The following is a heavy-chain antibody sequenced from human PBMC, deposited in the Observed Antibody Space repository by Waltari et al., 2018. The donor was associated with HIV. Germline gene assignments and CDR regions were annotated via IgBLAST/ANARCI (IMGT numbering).Heavy chain of an antibody. V-gene: IGHV1-2*02. CDR3: AVPWGMTEPTDY. Sequence: QAQLVQSGAEVKKPGASVKVSCKASGYTFTSPGYYVHWVRQAPGQGLEWMGWVNTNSGGTVYAQNVQGRVTMTRDTSISTAYMELSRLRSDDTAIYYCAVPWGMTEPTDYWGQGTLVTVSS. CDR1: GYTFTSPGYY. D-gene: IGHD3-16*01. J-gene: IGHJ4*02. CDR2: VNTNSGGT.